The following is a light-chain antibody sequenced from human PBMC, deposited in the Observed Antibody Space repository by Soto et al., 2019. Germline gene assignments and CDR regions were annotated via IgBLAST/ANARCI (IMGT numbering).Light chain of an antibody. CDR3: QQYKAYSYT. Sequence: DIAMTQSPSTLSASVGDRVTITCRATQSLNIWLAWYQQKPGKAPKLLISKASSLESGVPSRFIGSGSGTEVSLIISSLQPDDFATYYCQQYKAYSYTFGQGTKLEMK. CDR2: KAS. CDR1: QSLNIW. V-gene: IGKV1-5*03. J-gene: IGKJ2*01.